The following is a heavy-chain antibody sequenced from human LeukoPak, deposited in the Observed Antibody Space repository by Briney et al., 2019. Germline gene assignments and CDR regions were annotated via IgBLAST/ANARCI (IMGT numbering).Heavy chain of an antibody. V-gene: IGHV4-34*01. CDR2: INHSGST. CDR3: ARDLLYYGSGTSWFDP. Sequence: PSETLSLTCAVYGGSFSGYYWSWIRQPPGKGLEWIGEINHSGSTNYNPSLESRVTISVDTSKNQFSLKLSSVTAADTAVYYCARDLLYYGSGTSWFDPWGQGTLVTVSS. J-gene: IGHJ5*02. D-gene: IGHD3-10*01. CDR1: GGSFSGYY.